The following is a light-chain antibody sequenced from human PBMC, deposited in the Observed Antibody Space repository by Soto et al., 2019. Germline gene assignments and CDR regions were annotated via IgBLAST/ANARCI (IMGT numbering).Light chain of an antibody. CDR2: WAS. V-gene: IGKV4-1*01. CDR1: QSVLYSSNSKNY. J-gene: IGKJ3*01. Sequence: DIVMTQSPDSLAVSLGERATINCKSSQSVLYSSNSKNYLAWYQQKPGQPPILLISWASTRESGVPDRFSGSGSGTDFTLTISSLQAEDVAVYYCQRYYSTPPTFGPGTKVDIK. CDR3: QRYYSTPPT.